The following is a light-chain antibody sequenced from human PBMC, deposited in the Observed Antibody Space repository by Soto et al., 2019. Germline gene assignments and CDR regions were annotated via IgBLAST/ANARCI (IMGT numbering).Light chain of an antibody. CDR1: QSVRSY. V-gene: IGKV3-11*01. J-gene: IGKJ4*01. CDR2: DAS. CDR3: QQRSNWPLT. Sequence: EIVMTQSPATLSXSXXXXXPLXXRASQSVRSYLAWYQQKPGQAPRLLIYDASNRATGIPARFSGSGSGTDFSLTISSLEPEDFAVYYCQQRSNWPLTFGGGTK.